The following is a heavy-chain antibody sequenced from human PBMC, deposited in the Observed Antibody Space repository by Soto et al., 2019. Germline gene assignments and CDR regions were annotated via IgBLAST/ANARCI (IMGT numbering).Heavy chain of an antibody. V-gene: IGHV3-30*02. J-gene: IGHJ4*02. D-gene: IGHD6-19*01. Sequence: DSVKGRFTISRDNSKNTLYLHMNSLRTEDTAVYYCAKDYIALAGNVEYYFDYWGQGTLVTVSS. CDR3: AKDYIALAGNVEYYFDY.